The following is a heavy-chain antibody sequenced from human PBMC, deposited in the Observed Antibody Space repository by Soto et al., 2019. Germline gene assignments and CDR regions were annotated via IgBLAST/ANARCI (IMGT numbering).Heavy chain of an antibody. J-gene: IGHJ3*02. CDR3: ARPATYYYDSSGNDAFDI. CDR1: GYSFTSYW. D-gene: IGHD3-22*01. Sequence: PGESLKISCKGSGYSFTSYWIGWVRQMPGKGLEWMGIIYPGDSDTRYSPSFQGQVTISADKSISTAYLQWSSLKASDTAMYYCARPATYYYDSSGNDAFDIWGQGTMVTVSS. V-gene: IGHV5-51*01. CDR2: IYPGDSDT.